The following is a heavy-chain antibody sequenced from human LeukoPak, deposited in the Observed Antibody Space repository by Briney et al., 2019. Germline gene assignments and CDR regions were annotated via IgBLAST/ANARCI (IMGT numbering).Heavy chain of an antibody. CDR3: ARFTDILTGYGFDY. CDR1: GGSISSGGYY. J-gene: IGHJ4*02. Sequence: SETLSLTCTVSGGSISSGGYYWSWIRQPAGKGLEWIGRIYTSGSTNYNPSLKSRVTMSVDTSKNQFSLKLSSVTAADTAVYYCARFTDILTGYGFDYWGQGTLVTVSS. CDR2: IYTSGST. V-gene: IGHV4-61*02. D-gene: IGHD3-9*01.